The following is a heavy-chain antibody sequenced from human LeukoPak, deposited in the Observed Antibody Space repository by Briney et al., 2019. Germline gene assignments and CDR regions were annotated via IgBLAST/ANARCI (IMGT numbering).Heavy chain of an antibody. J-gene: IGHJ6*03. CDR2: IIAIFGTA. D-gene: IGHD1-1*01. CDR1: GGTFSSYA. V-gene: IGHV1-69*06. Sequence: SVKVSCKASGGTFSSYAISWVRQAPGQGLEWMGGIIAIFGTANYAQKFQGRVTITADKSTSTAYMELSSLRSEDTAVYYCARGVQLERRLYYYYYMDVWGKGTTVAVSS. CDR3: ARGVQLERRLYYYYYMDV.